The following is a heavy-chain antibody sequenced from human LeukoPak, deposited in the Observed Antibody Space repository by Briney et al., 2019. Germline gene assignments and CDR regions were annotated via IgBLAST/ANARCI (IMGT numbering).Heavy chain of an antibody. Sequence: SETLSLTCTVSGGSISSYYWSWLRQPPGKGLEWIGYIYYSGSTNYNPSLKSRVTISVDTSKNQFSLKLSSVTAADTAVYYCAREIAAADGYFDYWGQGTLVTVSS. CDR1: GGSISSYY. D-gene: IGHD6-13*01. V-gene: IGHV4-59*01. CDR2: IYYSGST. J-gene: IGHJ4*02. CDR3: AREIAAADGYFDY.